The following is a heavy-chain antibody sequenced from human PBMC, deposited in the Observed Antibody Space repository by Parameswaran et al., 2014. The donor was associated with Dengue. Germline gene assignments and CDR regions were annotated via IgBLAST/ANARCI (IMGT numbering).Heavy chain of an antibody. J-gene: IGHJ5*02. Sequence: RWIRQPPGKGLEWIGFMYYRGSTNYNPSLKSRVNISLDTSKNQFSLTLRSVTAADTAVYYCARDGPALMYSSGWYDSWFDAWGQGTPGHRLL. CDR3: ARDGPALMYSSGWYDSWFDA. V-gene: IGHV4-59*01. D-gene: IGHD6-19*01. CDR2: MYYRGST.